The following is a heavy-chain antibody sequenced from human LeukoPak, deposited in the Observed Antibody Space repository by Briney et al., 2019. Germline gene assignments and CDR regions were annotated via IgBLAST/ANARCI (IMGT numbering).Heavy chain of an antibody. CDR2: VVPMFGIR. D-gene: IGHD5-12*01. J-gene: IGHJ4*02. CDR3: ATEPSRSYSFDHLDF. Sequence: ASVTVSCMTSGGTFNNYAISWVRQAPGQGLGWMGRVVPMFGIRNYPQTFRGRVNITADKATNTVYMELRSLRAEDTAIYYCATEPSRSYSFDHLDFWGLGTPVTVSS. CDR1: GGTFNNYA. V-gene: IGHV1-69*04.